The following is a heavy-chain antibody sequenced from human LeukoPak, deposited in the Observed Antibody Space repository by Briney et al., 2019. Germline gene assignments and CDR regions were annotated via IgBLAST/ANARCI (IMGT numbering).Heavy chain of an antibody. D-gene: IGHD4-17*01. V-gene: IGHV3-7*01. CDR3: AREPYGDFCGY. J-gene: IGHJ4*02. Sequence: AGGSLRLSCAASVFTFSSYWMSWVRQAPGKGLEWVANIKQDGSDKYYVDSVKGRFTISRDNAKNSLYQQMNSLRAEDTAVYYYAREPYGDFCGYWGQEPGVTVSS. CDR2: IKQDGSDK. CDR1: VFTFSSYW.